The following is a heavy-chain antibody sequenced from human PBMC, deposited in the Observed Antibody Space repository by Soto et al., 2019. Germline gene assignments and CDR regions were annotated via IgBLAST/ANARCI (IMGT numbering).Heavy chain of an antibody. J-gene: IGHJ6*03. V-gene: IGHV1-2*04. Sequence: QVQLVQSGAEVKRPGASVTVSCRSSGDTFNDYYIHWLRQAPGQGLEWMGWINPNGGVTKYAQKFQGWVSMTRDTSIRTVYMQLSRLRSDDTAVYYWARESGGATATLDYYCFYMDVWGTGTRVTVSS. CDR2: INPNGGVT. D-gene: IGHD5-12*01. CDR3: ARESGGATATLDYYCFYMDV. CDR1: GDTFNDYY.